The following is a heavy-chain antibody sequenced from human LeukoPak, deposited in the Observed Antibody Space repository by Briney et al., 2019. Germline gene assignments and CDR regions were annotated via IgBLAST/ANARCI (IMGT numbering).Heavy chain of an antibody. CDR3: ARDGYYYDSSGYWPYYFDY. J-gene: IGHJ4*02. Sequence: PSETLSLTCTASGGSISSYYWSWIRQPPGKGLEWIGYIYYSGSTNYNPSLKSRVTISVDTSKNQFSLKLSSVTAADTAVYYCARDGYYYDSSGYWPYYFDYWGQGTLVTVSS. CDR2: IYYSGST. V-gene: IGHV4-59*01. CDR1: GGSISSYY. D-gene: IGHD3-22*01.